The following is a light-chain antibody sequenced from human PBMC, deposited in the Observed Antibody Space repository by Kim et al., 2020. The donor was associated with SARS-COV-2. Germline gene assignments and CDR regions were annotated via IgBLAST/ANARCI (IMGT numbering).Light chain of an antibody. CDR2: YDS. CDR1: NIGSKS. V-gene: IGLV3-21*04. Sequence: SYELTQPPSVSVAPGKTARITCGGNNIGSKSVHWYQQKPGQAPVLVIYYDSDRPSGIPERFSGSNSGNTATLTISRVEAGDEADYYCQVWASSSDGVFGG. J-gene: IGLJ3*02. CDR3: QVWASSSDGV.